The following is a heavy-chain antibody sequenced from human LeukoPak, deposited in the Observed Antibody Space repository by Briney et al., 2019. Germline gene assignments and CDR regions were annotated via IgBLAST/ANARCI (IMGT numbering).Heavy chain of an antibody. Sequence: ASVKVSCKASGYTFTRYGISWVRQAPGQGLEWMGWISAYNGNTNYAQKLQGRVTMTTDTSTSTAYMELRSLRSDDTAVYYCARDLWYYYDSSGYPIPYYYYDMDGWGQGTTVTVSS. CDR2: ISAYNGNT. CDR3: ARDLWYYYDSSGYPIPYYYYDMDG. CDR1: GYTFTRYG. V-gene: IGHV1-18*01. D-gene: IGHD3-22*01. J-gene: IGHJ6*02.